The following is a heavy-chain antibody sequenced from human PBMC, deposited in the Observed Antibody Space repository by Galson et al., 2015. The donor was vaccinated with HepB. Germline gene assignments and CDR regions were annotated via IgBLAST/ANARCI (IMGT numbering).Heavy chain of an antibody. CDR1: GFSFSGSA. J-gene: IGHJ5*02. CDR2: IRSKTRNYAT. Sequence: SLRLSCAASGFSFSGSAMHWVRQASGKGLEWVGRIRSKTRNYATAYAVSVKGRFTISRDDSENTAYLQMNSLKTEDTAVYYCAIVIPPDVLPRWFAPWGQGTLVTVSS. D-gene: IGHD2/OR15-2a*01. CDR3: AIVIPPDVLPRWFAP. V-gene: IGHV3-73*01.